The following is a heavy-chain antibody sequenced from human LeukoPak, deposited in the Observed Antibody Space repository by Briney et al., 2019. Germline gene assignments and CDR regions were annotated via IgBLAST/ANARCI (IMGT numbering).Heavy chain of an antibody. CDR2: IIPNGGGT. J-gene: IGHJ4*02. CDR1: VFTSTAFS. V-gene: IGHV1-46*03. CDR3: ARGDIDY. Sequence: VSVKVSCNASVFTSTAFSIHSLRQATRQGLEWMGVIIPNGGGTSYAQKFQGRVTMTRDTSTSTVYMELSSLRSDDTAVYYCARGDIDYWGQGTLVTVSS.